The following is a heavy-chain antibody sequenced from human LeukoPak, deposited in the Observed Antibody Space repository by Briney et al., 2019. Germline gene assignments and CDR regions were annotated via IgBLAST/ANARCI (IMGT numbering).Heavy chain of an antibody. V-gene: IGHV3-7*03. CDR3: ARDNGGWFDS. Sequence: GGSLRLSCVASEFIFSDYWMSWVRQAPGKGLEWVANIKQGGREEKYVSSVKGRFAISRDDAKSTLYLQMDSLSGDDTAVYYCARDNGGWFDSWGRGTLVTVSS. J-gene: IGHJ5*02. CDR1: EFIFSDYW. CDR2: IKQGGREE. D-gene: IGHD3-10*01.